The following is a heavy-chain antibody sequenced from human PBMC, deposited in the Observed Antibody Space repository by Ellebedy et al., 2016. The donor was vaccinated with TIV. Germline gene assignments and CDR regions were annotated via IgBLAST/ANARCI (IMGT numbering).Heavy chain of an antibody. Sequence: GESLKISCAASGLTFHSHAMTWVRQAPGKRLEWVSTIGRGGGNTYYADSVKGRFTISGDISKNMLYLQMNSLRAEDTALYYCTKGWTILDNWGQGTLVTVSS. CDR1: GLTFHSHA. D-gene: IGHD1-26*01. J-gene: IGHJ4*02. CDR2: IGRGGGNT. CDR3: TKGWTILDN. V-gene: IGHV3-23*01.